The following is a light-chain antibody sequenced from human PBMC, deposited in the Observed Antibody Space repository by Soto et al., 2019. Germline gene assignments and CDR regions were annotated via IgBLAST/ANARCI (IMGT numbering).Light chain of an antibody. CDR2: AAS. Sequence: IQWTQSPSSLSASVGDRVTITCRASQGISSYLAWYQQTPGKAPKLLIYAASTLQSGVPSRFIGSGSGADFTLTISSLQPDDFATYYCQQLSSYPRTFGQGTKVDIK. V-gene: IGKV1-9*01. CDR3: QQLSSYPRT. CDR1: QGISSY. J-gene: IGKJ1*01.